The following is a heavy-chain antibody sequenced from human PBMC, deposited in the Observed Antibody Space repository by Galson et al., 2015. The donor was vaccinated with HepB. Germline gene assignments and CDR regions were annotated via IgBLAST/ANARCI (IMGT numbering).Heavy chain of an antibody. J-gene: IGHJ4*02. CDR2: TNHSGST. D-gene: IGHD2-2*01. Sequence: SETLSLTCAVYGGSFSGYYWSWIRQPPGKGLEWIGETNHSGSTNYNPSLKSRVTISVDTSKNQFSLRLSSVTAAGTAVYYCARGLRVVPAAPAYFDYWGQGTLVTVSS. CDR3: ARGLRVVPAAPAYFDY. CDR1: GGSFSGYY. V-gene: IGHV4-34*01.